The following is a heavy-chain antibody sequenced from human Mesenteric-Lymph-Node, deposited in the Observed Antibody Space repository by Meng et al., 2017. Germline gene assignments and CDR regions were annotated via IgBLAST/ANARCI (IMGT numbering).Heavy chain of an antibody. Sequence: GGSLRLSCAASGITFSTYGMHWLRQAPGKGLEWVAAMWNDGRDKAYADSVKGRFTVSRDNAKNSLYLQMNNLRAEDTAVYYCAANSYTYNWGQGTMVTVSS. CDR1: GITFSTYG. CDR2: MWNDGRDK. V-gene: IGHV3-33*03. J-gene: IGHJ4*02. D-gene: IGHD3-16*01. CDR3: AANSYTYN.